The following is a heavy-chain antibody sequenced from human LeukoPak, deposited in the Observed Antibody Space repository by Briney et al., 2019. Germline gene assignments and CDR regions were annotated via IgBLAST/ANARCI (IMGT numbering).Heavy chain of an antibody. Sequence: SETLSLTCTVSGGSISSSSYYWGWIRQPPGKGLEWIGSIYYSGSTYYNPSLKSRVTISVDRSKNQFSLKLSSVTAADTAVYYCARESVKYYGSGSYFDYWGQGTLVTVSS. V-gene: IGHV4-39*07. D-gene: IGHD3-10*01. CDR1: GGSISSSSYY. CDR3: ARESVKYYGSGSYFDY. CDR2: IYYSGST. J-gene: IGHJ4*02.